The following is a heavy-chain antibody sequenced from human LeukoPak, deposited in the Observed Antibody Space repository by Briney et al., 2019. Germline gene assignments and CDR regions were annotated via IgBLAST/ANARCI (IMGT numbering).Heavy chain of an antibody. V-gene: IGHV4-59*01. CDR3: ARAAASRLYYGMDV. D-gene: IGHD2-15*01. Sequence: PSETLSLTCTVSGGSISSYYWSWIRQPPGKGLEWIGYIYYSGSTNYNPSLKSRVTISVDTSKNQFSLKLSSVTAADTAVHYCARAAASRLYYGMDVWGQGTTVTVSS. CDR2: IYYSGST. CDR1: GGSISSYY. J-gene: IGHJ6*02.